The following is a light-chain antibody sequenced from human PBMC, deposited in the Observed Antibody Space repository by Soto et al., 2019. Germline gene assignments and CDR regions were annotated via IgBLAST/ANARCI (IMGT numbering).Light chain of an antibody. V-gene: IGKV3-20*01. CDR3: QQYGSSPLT. CDR1: HVVSSSY. CDR2: TAS. J-gene: IGKJ1*01. Sequence: EIVLTQSPGTLSLSPGERATLSCRASHVVSSSYLAWYQHKPGQAPRLVIYTASSRATGIPDRFSGSGSGTDFSLTISRLEPEDFAVYYCQQYGSSPLTFGQGTKVDIK.